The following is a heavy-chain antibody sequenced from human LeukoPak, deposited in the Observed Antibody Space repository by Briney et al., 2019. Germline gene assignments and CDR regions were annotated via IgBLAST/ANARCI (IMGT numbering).Heavy chain of an antibody. CDR3: ARRYSSSAGPHRGISGMDV. V-gene: IGHV4-34*01. CDR2: INHSGST. CDR1: GGSLSGYY. D-gene: IGHD6-13*01. J-gene: IGHJ6*02. Sequence: SETLSLTCAVYGGSLSGYYWSWIRQPPGEGLEWIGEINHSGSTNYNPSLKSRVTISVDTSRNQFSLKLSSVTAADTAVYYCARRYSSSAGPHRGISGMDVWGQGTTVTVSS.